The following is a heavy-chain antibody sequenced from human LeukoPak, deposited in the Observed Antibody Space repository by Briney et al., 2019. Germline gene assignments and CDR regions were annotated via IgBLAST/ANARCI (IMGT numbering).Heavy chain of an antibody. V-gene: IGHV3-53*04. CDR3: ARGRGAANDAFDI. CDR2: IYSSSTT. Sequence: GGSLRLSCAASGFTVSSDYMSWVRQAPGKGLEWVSVIYSSSTTSYADSVKGRFTVSRHNSKNTLYPQMNSLRADDTAVYYCARGRGAANDAFDIWGQGTMVTVSS. J-gene: IGHJ3*02. D-gene: IGHD3-10*01. CDR1: GFTVSSDY.